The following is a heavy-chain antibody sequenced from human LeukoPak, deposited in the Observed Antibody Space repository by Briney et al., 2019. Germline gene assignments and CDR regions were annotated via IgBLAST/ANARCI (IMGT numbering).Heavy chain of an antibody. Sequence: PGGSLRLSCAASGFTFSSYEMNWVRQAPGKGLEWIGSIYYSGSTYYNPSLKSRVTISVDTSKNQFSLKLSSVTAADTAVYYCARRLYGSAVDYWGQGTLVTVSS. D-gene: IGHD3-10*01. J-gene: IGHJ4*02. V-gene: IGHV4-39*01. CDR2: IYYSGST. CDR3: ARRLYGSAVDY. CDR1: GFTFSSYE.